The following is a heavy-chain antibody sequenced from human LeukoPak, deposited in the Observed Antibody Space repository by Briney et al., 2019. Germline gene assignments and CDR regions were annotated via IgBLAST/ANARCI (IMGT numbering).Heavy chain of an antibody. CDR2: IYYSGST. D-gene: IGHD4-17*01. CDR3: ARGRYDYGDYSV. V-gene: IGHV4-39*07. Sequence: PSETLSLTCAVSGGSISSGGYYWGWIRQPPGKGLEWIGSIYYSGSTYYNPSLKSRVTISVDTSKNQFSLKLSSVTAADTAVYYCARGRYDYGDYSVWGQGTMVTVSS. J-gene: IGHJ3*01. CDR1: GGSISSGGYY.